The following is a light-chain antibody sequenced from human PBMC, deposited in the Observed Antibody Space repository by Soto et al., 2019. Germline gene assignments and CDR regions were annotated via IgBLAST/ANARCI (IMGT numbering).Light chain of an antibody. CDR1: QSINSF. Sequence: DIQMTQSPSSLSASVGDRVTIACRASQSINSFLNWYQQKPGKAPRLLIYAASSLQSGVPSRFSGSGSGTDFTLNISNLQPEDFATYYCPQSYSTPRLTFGGGTKVEIK. V-gene: IGKV1-39*01. J-gene: IGKJ4*01. CDR3: PQSYSTPRLT. CDR2: AAS.